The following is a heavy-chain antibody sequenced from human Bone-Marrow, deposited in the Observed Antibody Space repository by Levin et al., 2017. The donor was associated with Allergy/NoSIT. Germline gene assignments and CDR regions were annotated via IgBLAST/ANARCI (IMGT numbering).Heavy chain of an antibody. V-gene: IGHV3-23*01. CDR2: ISGSGGST. J-gene: IGHJ6*02. CDR1: GFTFSSYA. Sequence: GESLKISCAASGFTFSSYAMSWVRQAPGKGLEWVSAISGSGGSTYYADSVKGRFTISRDNSKNTLYLQRNSLRAEDTAVYYCAKAEACITMVRGVKCYYYGMDVWGQGTTVTVSS. CDR3: AKAEACITMVRGVKCYYYGMDV. D-gene: IGHD3-10*01.